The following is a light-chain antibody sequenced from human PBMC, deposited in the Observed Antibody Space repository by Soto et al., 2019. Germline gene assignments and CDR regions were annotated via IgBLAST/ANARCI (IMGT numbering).Light chain of an antibody. CDR3: QKFNAVPT. V-gene: IGKV1-27*01. J-gene: IGKJ4*01. CDR2: AAS. CDR1: QAISNY. Sequence: DIQMTQSPSSLSASEGDRVTITCRASQAISNYLAWYQQKPGKVPTLLIYAASTLQSGVPSRFSGSGSGTDFTLTISSLQPEDAATDYCQKFNAVPTFGGGTKVEI.